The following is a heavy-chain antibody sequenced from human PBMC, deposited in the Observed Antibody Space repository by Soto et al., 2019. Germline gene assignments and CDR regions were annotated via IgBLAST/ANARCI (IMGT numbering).Heavy chain of an antibody. CDR2: ISISNAHT. CDR1: GYTFRRYG. CDR3: ARYDDDAFDI. V-gene: IGHV1-18*01. Sequence: QVQLVQSGGEVKKPGASVKVSCKASGYTFRRYGITWVRQAPGQGLVWMGWISISNAHTNYVQKLQGSVTMTTDTSTSTAYMELRSLRSDDTAVYYCARYDDDAFDIWGQGTMVTVSS. D-gene: IGHD1-1*01. J-gene: IGHJ3*02.